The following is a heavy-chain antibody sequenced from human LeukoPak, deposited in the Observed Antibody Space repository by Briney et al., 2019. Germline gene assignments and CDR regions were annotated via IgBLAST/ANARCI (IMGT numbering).Heavy chain of an antibody. CDR3: ASYQRNSYYNFRYFDWLLGGAFDY. D-gene: IGHD3-9*01. V-gene: IGHV4-34*01. Sequence: SETLSLTCAVYGVSFSGYYWSWIRQPPGKGLEWIGEINHSGSTNYNPSLKSRVTISVDTSKNQFSLKLSSVTAADTAVYYCASYQRNSYYNFRYFDWLLGGAFDYWGQGTLVTVSS. CDR1: GVSFSGYY. CDR2: INHSGST. J-gene: IGHJ4*02.